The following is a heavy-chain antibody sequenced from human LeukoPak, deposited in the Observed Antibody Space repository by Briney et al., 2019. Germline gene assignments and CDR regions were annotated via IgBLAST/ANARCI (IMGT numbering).Heavy chain of an antibody. CDR3: ARLYGSGTLIDAFDI. J-gene: IGHJ3*02. Sequence: GVSLRLSCVASGFTFSDYGMGWVRQAPGKGLEWVSAITNTDSSNGAATYYAGSVEGRFTISRDNSKDTLYLRMSGLRAEDTALYYCARLYGSGTLIDAFDIWGPGTMVIVS. V-gene: IGHV3-23*01. CDR2: ITNTDSSNGAAT. CDR1: GFTFSDYG. D-gene: IGHD3-10*01.